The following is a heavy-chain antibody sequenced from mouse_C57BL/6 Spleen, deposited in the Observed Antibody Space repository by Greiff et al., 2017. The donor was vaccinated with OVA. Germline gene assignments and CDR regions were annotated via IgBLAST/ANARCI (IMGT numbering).Heavy chain of an antibody. Sequence: EVKLMESGGGLVQPGGSLSLSCAASGFTFTDYYMSWVRQPPGKALELLGFIRNKANGYTTEYSASVKGRFTISRDNSQSILYLQMNALRAEDSATYYCARGDGGYYAMDYWGQGTSVTVSS. CDR1: GFTFTDYY. CDR3: ARGDGGYYAMDY. V-gene: IGHV7-3*01. J-gene: IGHJ4*01. CDR2: IRNKANGYTT. D-gene: IGHD3-3*01.